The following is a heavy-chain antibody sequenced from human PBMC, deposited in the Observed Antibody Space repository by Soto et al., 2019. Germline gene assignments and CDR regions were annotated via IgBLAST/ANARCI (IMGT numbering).Heavy chain of an antibody. J-gene: IGHJ4*02. CDR3: ARHLLGAGYFDY. D-gene: IGHD6-25*01. V-gene: IGHV4-59*08. CDR1: GGCINNYY. CDR2: IYYSGST. Sequence: SETLSLTCTVSGGCINNYYWSWIRQPPGKGLEWIGYIYYSGSTNYNPSLKSRVTISVDTSNNQFSLTLSSVTAADTAVYYCARHLLGAGYFDYWGQGTLVTVSS.